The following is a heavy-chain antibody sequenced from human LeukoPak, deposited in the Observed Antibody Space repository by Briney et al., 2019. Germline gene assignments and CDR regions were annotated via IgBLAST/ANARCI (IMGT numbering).Heavy chain of an antibody. CDR1: EFSLRSYS. Sequence: GGSLRLSCGASEFSLRSYSMAWVRQAPGTGLEWFSDMNSGSSTIYYAESVKGRFTISRDNAGNSLYLHMNSLRAEDTAVYYCARVLLERPGIDSFDMWGQGTMVTVSS. J-gene: IGHJ3*02. V-gene: IGHV3-48*01. CDR2: MNSGSSTI. CDR3: ARVLLERPGIDSFDM. D-gene: IGHD1-1*01.